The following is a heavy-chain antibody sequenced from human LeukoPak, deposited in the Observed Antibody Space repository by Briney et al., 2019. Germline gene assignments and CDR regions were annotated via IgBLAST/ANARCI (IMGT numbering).Heavy chain of an antibody. D-gene: IGHD6-19*01. CDR1: GGSFSGYY. Sequence: SETLSLTCAVYGGSFSGYYWSWIRQPPGKGLEWIGEINHSGSTNYNPSLKSRVTISLDTIKNQFSLKLSSVTAADTAVYYCARALGTGWSQKEWGQGTLVTVSS. J-gene: IGHJ4*02. CDR2: INHSGST. CDR3: ARALGTGWSQKE. V-gene: IGHV4-34*09.